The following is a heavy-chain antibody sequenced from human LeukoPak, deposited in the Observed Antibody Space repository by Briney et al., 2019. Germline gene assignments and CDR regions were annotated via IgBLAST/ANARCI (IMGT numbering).Heavy chain of an antibody. J-gene: IGHJ4*02. Sequence: ASVKVSCKASGYTFTSYDINWVRQATGQGLEWMGWMNPNSGNTGYAQKFQGRVTMTRNTSISTAYMELSSLRSEDTAVYYRARGDFWSAPLGQDKDYWGQGTLVTVSS. D-gene: IGHD3-3*01. CDR2: MNPNSGNT. V-gene: IGHV1-8*01. CDR1: GYTFTSYD. CDR3: ARGDFWSAPLGQDKDY.